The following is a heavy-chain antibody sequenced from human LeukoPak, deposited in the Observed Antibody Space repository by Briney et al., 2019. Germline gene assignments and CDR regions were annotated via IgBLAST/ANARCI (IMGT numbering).Heavy chain of an antibody. CDR3: ATALSAKLVRPRGTLDY. D-gene: IGHD6-6*01. CDR2: FDPEDGET. Sequence: ASVKVSCKVSGYTLTELSMHWARQAPGKGLEWMGGFDPEDGETIYAQKFQGRVTMTEDTSTDTAYMELSSLRSEDTAVYYCATALSAKLVRPRGTLDYWGQGTLVTVSS. CDR1: GYTLTELS. J-gene: IGHJ4*02. V-gene: IGHV1-24*01.